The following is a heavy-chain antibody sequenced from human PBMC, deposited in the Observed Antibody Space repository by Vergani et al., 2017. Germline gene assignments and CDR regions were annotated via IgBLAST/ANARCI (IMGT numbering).Heavy chain of an antibody. CDR3: TKGSRGYTGYFFDY. CDR2: VSGSSATP. V-gene: IGHV3-23*01. Sequence: EVQLLESGGGLVHPGGSLRLSCEASGFSFPGYAMSWVRQAPGKGLEWVSSVSGSSATPYYADSVKGRFIISRDNSKNTLHLQMNSLRADDTAVYYCTKGSRGYTGYFFDYWGQGTLATVSS. CDR1: GFSFPGYA. J-gene: IGHJ4*02. D-gene: IGHD5-12*01.